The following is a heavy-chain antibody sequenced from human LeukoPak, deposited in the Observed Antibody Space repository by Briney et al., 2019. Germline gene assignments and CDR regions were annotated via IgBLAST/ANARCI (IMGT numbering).Heavy chain of an antibody. CDR1: SGPISTYY. CDR3: ARGPYYSGSHSFDY. CDR2: IYSSGST. D-gene: IGHD1-26*01. Sequence: SETLSLTCTVPSGPISTYYWSWIRQPPGKGLEWIGRIYSSGSTNYNPSLKNRVTMSVDTSKNQFSLKLSSVTAADTAVYYCARGPYYSGSHSFDYWGQGTLVTVCS. V-gene: IGHV4-4*07. J-gene: IGHJ4*02.